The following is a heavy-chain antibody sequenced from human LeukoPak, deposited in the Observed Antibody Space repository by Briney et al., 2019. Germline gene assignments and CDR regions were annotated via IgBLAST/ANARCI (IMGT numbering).Heavy chain of an antibody. CDR2: ISSSSSYI. CDR3: ANYCSGGSCNGGY. J-gene: IGHJ4*02. D-gene: IGHD2-15*01. Sequence: GSLRLSCAASGFTFSSYEMNWVRQAPGKGLEWVSSISSSSSYIYYADSVKGRFTISRDNAKNSLYLQMNSLRAEDTAVYYCANYCSGGSCNGGYWGQGTLVTVSS. CDR1: GFTFSSYE. V-gene: IGHV3-21*01.